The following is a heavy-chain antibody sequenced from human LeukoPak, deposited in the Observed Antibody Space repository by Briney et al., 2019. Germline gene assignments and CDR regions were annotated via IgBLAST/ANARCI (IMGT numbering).Heavy chain of an antibody. Sequence: PSETLSLTCAVYGGSFSGYYWSWIRQPPGKGLEWIGYIYYSGSTNYNPSLKSRVTISVDTSKNQFSLKLSSVTAADTAVYYCARRQYYYDSSDAFDIWGQGTMVTVSS. CDR3: ARRQYYYDSSDAFDI. J-gene: IGHJ3*02. CDR2: IYYSGST. V-gene: IGHV4-59*08. CDR1: GGSFSGYY. D-gene: IGHD3-22*01.